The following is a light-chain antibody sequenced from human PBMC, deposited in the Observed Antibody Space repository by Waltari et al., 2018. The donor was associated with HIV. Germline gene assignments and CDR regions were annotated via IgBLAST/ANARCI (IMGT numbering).Light chain of an antibody. Sequence: QSALTQPASVSGSPGQSISISCTGTSSDIGNYYVSWYQHHPDKDPKVIIYEVSNRPSGFAKRFSGSKSGNTASLTISGLLPEDEAYCFCSSYISSATPEFGGGTRLTVL. J-gene: IGLJ3*02. CDR3: SSYISSATPE. CDR1: SSDIGNYY. V-gene: IGLV2-14*01. CDR2: EVS.